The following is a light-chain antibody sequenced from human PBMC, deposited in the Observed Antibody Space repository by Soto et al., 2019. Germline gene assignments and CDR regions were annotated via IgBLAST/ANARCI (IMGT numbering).Light chain of an antibody. CDR3: CSYAGSSTFLYV. V-gene: IGLV2-23*03. CDR1: SSDVGSYNL. CDR2: EGS. J-gene: IGLJ1*01. Sequence: QSVLTQPASVSGSPGQSITIPCTGTSSDVGSYNLVSWYQQHPGKAPKPMIYEGSKRPSGVSNRFSGSKSGNTASLTISGLQAEDEADYYCCSYAGSSTFLYVFGTGTKVTVL.